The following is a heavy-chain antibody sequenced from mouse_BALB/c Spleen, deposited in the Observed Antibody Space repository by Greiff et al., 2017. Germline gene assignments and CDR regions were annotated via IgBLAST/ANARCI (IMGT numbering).Heavy chain of an antibody. D-gene: IGHD1-1*01. CDR1: GFTFTDYY. CDR3: ARDSYEEYYFDY. CDR2: IRNKANGYTT. J-gene: IGHJ2*01. V-gene: IGHV7-3*02. Sequence: EVQLVESGGGLVQPGGSLRLSCATSGFTFTDYYMSWVRQPPGKALEWLGFIRNKANGYTTEYSASVKGRFTISRDNSQSILYLQMNTLRAEDSATYYCARDSYEEYYFDYWGQGTTLTVSS.